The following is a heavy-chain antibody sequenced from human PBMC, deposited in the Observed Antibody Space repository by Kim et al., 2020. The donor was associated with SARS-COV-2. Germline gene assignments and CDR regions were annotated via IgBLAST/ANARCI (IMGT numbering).Heavy chain of an antibody. D-gene: IGHD3-22*01. CDR1: GGTFSSYA. J-gene: IGHJ4*02. CDR3: ARDAQAYYYDSSGRDYFDY. CDR2: IIPIFGTA. Sequence: SVKVSCKASGGTFSSYAISWVRQAPGQGLEWMGGIIPIFGTANYAQKFQGRVTITADESTSTAYMELSSLRSEDTAVYYCARDAQAYYYDSSGRDYFDYWGQGTLVTVSS. V-gene: IGHV1-69*13.